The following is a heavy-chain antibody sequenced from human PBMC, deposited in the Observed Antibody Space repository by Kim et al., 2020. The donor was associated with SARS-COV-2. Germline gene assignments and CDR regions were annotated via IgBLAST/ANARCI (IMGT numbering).Heavy chain of an antibody. D-gene: IGHD2-15*01. V-gene: IGHV3-15*01. CDR3: TTDYERIGGLCDGDICYPASL. CDR2: LRSRVDGGTA. Sequence: GGSLRLSCAASGFTFTRVWLSWVRQAPGKGLEWVGRLRSRVDGGTADYAAPVKGRFTISRDDSKDTPYLQMNGLTTEDTAVYYCTTDYERIGGLCDGDICYPASLWGQGTLVTVSS. J-gene: IGHJ4*02. CDR1: GFTFTRVW.